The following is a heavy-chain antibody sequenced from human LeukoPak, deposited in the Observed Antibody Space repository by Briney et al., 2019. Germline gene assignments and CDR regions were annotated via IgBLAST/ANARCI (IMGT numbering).Heavy chain of an antibody. J-gene: IGHJ4*02. CDR2: ISSSGSTI. V-gene: IGHV3-48*03. CDR3: ARDAYDSRVDY. CDR1: GFTFSSYE. D-gene: IGHD3-22*01. Sequence: PGGSLRLSCAASGFTFSSYEMNWVRQAPGEGLEWVSYISSSGSTIYYADSVKGRFTISRDNAKNSLYLQMNSLRAEDTAVYYCARDAYDSRVDYWGQGTLVTVSS.